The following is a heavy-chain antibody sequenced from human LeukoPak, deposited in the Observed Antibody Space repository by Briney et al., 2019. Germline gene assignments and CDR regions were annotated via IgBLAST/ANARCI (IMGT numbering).Heavy chain of an antibody. CDR2: IKEDGSEK. J-gene: IGHJ3*02. V-gene: IGHV3-7*03. CDR1: GFTFSNYW. CDR3: ARVYHGAFDI. Sequence: GGSLRLSCVASGFTFSNYWMSWVRQAPGMGLEWVANIKEDGSEKHHVDSVKGRFTISRDNAKNLLYLQTNSLRPEDTAVYYCARVYHGAFDIWGQGTMVTVSS. D-gene: IGHD2/OR15-2a*01.